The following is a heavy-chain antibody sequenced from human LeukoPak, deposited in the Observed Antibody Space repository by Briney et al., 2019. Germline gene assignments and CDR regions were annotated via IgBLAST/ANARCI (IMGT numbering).Heavy chain of an antibody. J-gene: IGHJ1*01. D-gene: IGHD2-15*01. CDR3: ARGYDGGGYFQY. CDR2: IKQDGSEK. V-gene: IGHV3-7*01. Sequence: PGGSLRLSCAASGFTFNTYWMDWVRQAPGKGLEWVANIKQDGSEKLYVDSVKGRFTISRGNAKNSLYLQMNSLRAEDTAVYYCARGYDGGGYFQYWGQGTLVTVSS. CDR1: GFTFNTYW.